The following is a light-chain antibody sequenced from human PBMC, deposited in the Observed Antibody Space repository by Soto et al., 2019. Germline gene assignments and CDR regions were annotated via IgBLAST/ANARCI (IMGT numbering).Light chain of an antibody. Sequence: QSVLTQPASVSDSPGQSITISCTGTSSDVGGSNFVSWYQQHPGKPPKLIIYDVANRPSGVSNRFSGSKSGSTASLIISRLQTEDEADYYCVSYTNSATYVFRTGTKLTV. CDR3: VSYTNSATYV. J-gene: IGLJ1*01. V-gene: IGLV2-14*03. CDR1: SSDVGGSNF. CDR2: DVA.